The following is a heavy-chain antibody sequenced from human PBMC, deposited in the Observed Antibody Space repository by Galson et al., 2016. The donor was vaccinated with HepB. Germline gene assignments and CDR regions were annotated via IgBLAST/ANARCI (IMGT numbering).Heavy chain of an antibody. V-gene: IGHV3-20*01. CDR1: GFTFDDYA. CDR2: INWKGGRT. J-gene: IGHJ6*02. CDR3: ARVHMAAAGFGGMVV. Sequence: SLRLSCAASGFTFDDYAMSWVRQAPGKGLEWVSGINWKGGRTGYADSVKGRFTISRDNAKNSLYLKMNSLRAEDTALYHCARVHMAAAGFGGMVVWGQGTTVTVAS. D-gene: IGHD6-13*01.